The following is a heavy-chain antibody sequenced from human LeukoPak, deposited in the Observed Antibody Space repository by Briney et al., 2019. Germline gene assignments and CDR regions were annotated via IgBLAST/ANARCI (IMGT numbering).Heavy chain of an antibody. V-gene: IGHV3-7*01. D-gene: IGHD3-10*01. CDR3: ARDRPRITMVRGVISESPRFDP. CDR2: IKDDGSAK. Sequence: GGSLRLSCAASGFTFGNYWMSWVRQPPGKGLEWVANIKDDGSAKRSLDSVRGRFTISRDNAKNSLYLQMNSLRAEDTAVYYCARDRPRITMVRGVISESPRFDPWGQGTLVTVSS. CDR1: GFTFGNYW. J-gene: IGHJ5*02.